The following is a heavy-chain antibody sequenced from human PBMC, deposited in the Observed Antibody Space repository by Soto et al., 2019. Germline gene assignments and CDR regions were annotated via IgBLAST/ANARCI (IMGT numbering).Heavy chain of an antibody. CDR2: IDPSDSYT. V-gene: IGHV5-10-1*01. J-gene: IGHJ4*02. Sequence: ESLKISCKGSGYSFTSYWISWVRQMPGKGLEWMGRIDPSDSYTNYSPSFQGHVTISADTSISTAYMELSSLRSDDTAVFYCARARITIFGVVTEEYYFDYWGQGTLVTVS. CDR1: GYSFTSYW. D-gene: IGHD3-3*01. CDR3: ARARITIFGVVTEEYYFDY.